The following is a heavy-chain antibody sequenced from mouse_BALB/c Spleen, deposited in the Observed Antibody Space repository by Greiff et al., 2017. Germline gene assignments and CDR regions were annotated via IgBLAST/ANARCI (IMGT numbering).Heavy chain of an antibody. CDR1: GYTFTSYY. J-gene: IGHJ3*01. D-gene: IGHD2-1*01. CDR3: TRIYYGN. V-gene: IGHV1S81*02. CDR2: INPSNGGT. Sequence: LVESGAELVKPGASVKLSCKASGYTFTSYYMYWVKQRPGQGLEWIGEINPSNGGTNFNEKFKSKATLTVDKSSSTAYMQLSSLTSEDSAVYYCTRIYYGNWGQGTLVTVSA.